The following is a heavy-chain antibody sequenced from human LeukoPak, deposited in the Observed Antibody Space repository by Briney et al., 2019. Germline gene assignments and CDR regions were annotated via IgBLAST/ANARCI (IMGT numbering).Heavy chain of an antibody. V-gene: IGHV4-34*01. J-gene: IGHJ5*02. Sequence: PSETLSLTCAVYGRSFSGYYWSWICQPPGKGLEWIGEINHSGSTNYNPSLKSRVTISVDTSKNQFSLKLSSVTAADTAGYYCASNRNWFDPWGQGTLVTVSS. CDR2: INHSGST. CDR1: GRSFSGYY. CDR3: ASNRNWFDP. D-gene: IGHD2/OR15-2a*01.